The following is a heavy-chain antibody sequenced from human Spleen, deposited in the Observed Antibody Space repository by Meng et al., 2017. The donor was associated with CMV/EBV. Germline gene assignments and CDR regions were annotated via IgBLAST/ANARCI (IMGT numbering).Heavy chain of an antibody. CDR3: ARDKKWGPDY. J-gene: IGHJ4*02. D-gene: IGHD2-8*01. Sequence: ASVKVSCKASGYTFTDHYFHWVRQAPGQGLEWMGWIHPQSGVTNYAQKFQARVTLTRDTSINTGYMELSRLTSDDTAVYYCARDKKWGPDYWGQGTLVTVSS. CDR1: GYTFTDHY. V-gene: IGHV1-2*02. CDR2: IHPQSGVT.